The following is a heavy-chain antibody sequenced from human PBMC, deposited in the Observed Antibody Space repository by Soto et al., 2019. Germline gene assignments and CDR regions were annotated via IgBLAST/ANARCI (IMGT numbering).Heavy chain of an antibody. V-gene: IGHV3-23*01. CDR3: AKAGRFYGDYVYYFDY. J-gene: IGHJ4*02. D-gene: IGHD4-17*01. Sequence: EVQLLESGGGLVQPGGSLRLSCAASGFTFSSYAMSWVRQAPGKGLEWVSAISGSGGSTYYADSVKGRFTISRDNSKNTLYLQMNSLRAEDTAVYYCAKAGRFYGDYVYYFDYWGQGTLVTVSS. CDR2: ISGSGGST. CDR1: GFTFSSYA.